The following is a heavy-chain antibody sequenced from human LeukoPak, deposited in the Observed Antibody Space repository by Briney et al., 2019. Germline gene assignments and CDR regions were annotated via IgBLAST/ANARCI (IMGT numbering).Heavy chain of an antibody. CDR1: GYTFTGYY. D-gene: IGHD5-18*01. Sequence: ASVKVSCKASGYTFTGYYMHWVRQAPGQGLEWMGWINPNSGSTNYAQSRQDRVTMTTDTSTSTVYMELSSLISDDTAVYYCARVDTVNYYYYMDVWGKGTPVTVSS. CDR2: INPNSGST. CDR3: ARVDTVNYYYYMDV. V-gene: IGHV1-2*02. J-gene: IGHJ6*03.